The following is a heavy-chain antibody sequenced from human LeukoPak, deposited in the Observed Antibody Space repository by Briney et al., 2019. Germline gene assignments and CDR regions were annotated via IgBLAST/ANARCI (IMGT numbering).Heavy chain of an antibody. Sequence: GGSLRLSCAASGFTVSSSYMSWVRQAPGRGLEWVSVIYSGGITYYADSVKGRFTISRDNFKNTLYLQMNSLRAGDTAVYYCARDLGGGTYYVGSDNWGQGTLVTVSS. CDR2: IYSGGIT. D-gene: IGHD1-26*01. V-gene: IGHV3-66*01. CDR3: ARDLGGGTYYVGSDN. J-gene: IGHJ4*02. CDR1: GFTVSSSY.